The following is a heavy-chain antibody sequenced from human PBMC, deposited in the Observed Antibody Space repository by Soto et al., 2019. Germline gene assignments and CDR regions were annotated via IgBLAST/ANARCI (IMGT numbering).Heavy chain of an antibody. CDR1: GFPFDAYT. V-gene: IGHV3-43*01. J-gene: IGHJ4*02. CDR2: ISWDGGIT. CDR3: EKEGYDILTGRKRYFDS. D-gene: IGHD3-9*01. Sequence: PGGSLRLSCAASGFPFDAYTMHWVRQAPGKGLEWVSLISWDGGITNYVDSVKGRFTISRDNSKNSLYLQMNSLRTEDTAFYYWEKEGYDILTGRKRYFDSWGQGTLVTVSS.